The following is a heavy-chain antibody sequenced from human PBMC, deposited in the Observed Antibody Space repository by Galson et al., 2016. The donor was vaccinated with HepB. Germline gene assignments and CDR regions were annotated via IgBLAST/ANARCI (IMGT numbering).Heavy chain of an antibody. J-gene: IGHJ3*01. Sequence: ETLSLTCAVYGGSFSGYYWTWIRRSPGKGLEWIGEINHSGNTKYNPSLKSRVTMSVDTSKNQFFLKLSSVTAADTAVYYCARRSGTFKSPPRAFDVWGQGTIGTVSS. D-gene: IGHD3-3*02. CDR3: ARRSGTFKSPPRAFDV. V-gene: IGHV4-34*01. CDR1: GGSFSGYY. CDR2: INHSGNT.